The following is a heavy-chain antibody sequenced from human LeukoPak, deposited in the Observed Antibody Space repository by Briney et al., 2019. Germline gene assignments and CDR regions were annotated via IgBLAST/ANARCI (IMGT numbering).Heavy chain of an antibody. CDR3: ARPARGSSGWYGGYHFDS. D-gene: IGHD6-19*01. Sequence: ASVKVSCKASGYTFTGYYMHWVRQAPGQGLEWMGRINPNSGGTNYAQKFQGRVTMTRDTSTSTLYMELSSLRSDDTAVYYCARPARGSSGWYGGYHFDSWGQGTLVTVSS. V-gene: IGHV1-2*06. CDR1: GYTFTGYY. J-gene: IGHJ4*02. CDR2: INPNSGGT.